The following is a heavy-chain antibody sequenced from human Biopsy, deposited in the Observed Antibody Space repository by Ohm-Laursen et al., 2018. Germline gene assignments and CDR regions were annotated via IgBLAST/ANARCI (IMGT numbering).Heavy chain of an antibody. J-gene: IGHJ2*01. CDR2: IYFTGRT. CDR1: GGPIDSYY. Sequence: SETLSLTCTVSGGPIDSYYWSWIRQPPGQALEWIGYIYFTGRTSYNPSLKSRVTMSVNTSKKQFSLRRGPVTAADTAVYYCASAGYNPDWNFDLWGRGTRVTVSS. D-gene: IGHD5-24*01. V-gene: IGHV4-59*12. CDR3: ASAGYNPDWNFDL.